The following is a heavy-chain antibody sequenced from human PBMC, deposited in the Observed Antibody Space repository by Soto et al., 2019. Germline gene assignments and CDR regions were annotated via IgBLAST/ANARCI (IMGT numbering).Heavy chain of an antibody. CDR2: VYYSGST. Sequence: SETLSLTCTVSGGSIRSGGYYWSWIRQPPGKGLEWIGYVYYSGSTYFNPSLKSRVTISVDTSKNQFSLKLSSVTAADTAVYYCARGVGNDYTDYYFDYWGQGTLVTVSS. CDR3: ARGVGNDYTDYYFDY. J-gene: IGHJ4*02. CDR1: GGSIRSGGYY. D-gene: IGHD4-17*01. V-gene: IGHV4-31*03.